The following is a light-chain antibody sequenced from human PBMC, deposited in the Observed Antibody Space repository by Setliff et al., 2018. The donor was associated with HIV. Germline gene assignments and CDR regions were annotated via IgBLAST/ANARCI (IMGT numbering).Light chain of an antibody. Sequence: SYELTQTPSVSVAPGKTAKIACGGNNIGTKSVQWYQQKSGQAPVVVIYYDRDRPSGIPERFSGSNSGNTATLTISRVEIEDEADYYCQVWDTSDHYVFGDGTKVTVL. J-gene: IGLJ1*01. CDR1: NIGTKS. V-gene: IGLV3-21*04. CDR2: YDR. CDR3: QVWDTSDHYV.